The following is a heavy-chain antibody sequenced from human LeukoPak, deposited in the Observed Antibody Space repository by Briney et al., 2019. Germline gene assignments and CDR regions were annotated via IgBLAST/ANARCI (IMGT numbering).Heavy chain of an antibody. Sequence: PSETLSLTCTVSGGSISSYYWSWIRQPAGKGLEWIGRIYSSGSTNYNPSLRSRLTMSVDTSKNQFSLKLDSVTAADTALYYCARGGWSLDFWGQGTMVTVSS. J-gene: IGHJ3*01. D-gene: IGHD6-19*01. CDR2: IYSSGST. CDR3: ARGGWSLDF. CDR1: GGSISSYY. V-gene: IGHV4-4*07.